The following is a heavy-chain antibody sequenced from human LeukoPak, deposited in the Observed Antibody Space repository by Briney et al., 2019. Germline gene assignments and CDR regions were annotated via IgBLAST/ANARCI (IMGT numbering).Heavy chain of an antibody. D-gene: IGHD6-13*01. J-gene: IGHJ3*02. Sequence: GGSLRLSCAASGFTFSSYSMNWVRQAPGKGLEWVSSISSSSSYIYYADSAKGRFTISRDNAKNSLYLQMNSLRAEDTAVYYCARDLAAAGDYDAFDIWGQGTMVTVSS. V-gene: IGHV3-21*01. CDR1: GFTFSSYS. CDR3: ARDLAAAGDYDAFDI. CDR2: ISSSSSYI.